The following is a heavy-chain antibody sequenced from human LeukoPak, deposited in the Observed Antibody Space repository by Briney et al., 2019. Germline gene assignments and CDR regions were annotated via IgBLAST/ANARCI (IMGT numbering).Heavy chain of an antibody. CDR1: GFTVSSNY. CDR2: IYSGGST. D-gene: IGHD5-18*01. V-gene: IGHV3-66*02. CDR3: ARGSAAGYSYGNYFDY. J-gene: IGHJ4*02. Sequence: GGSLRLSCAASGFTVSSNYISWVRQAPGKGLEWVSVIYSGGSTYYADSVKGRFTISRDNSKNTLYLQMNSLRAEDTAVYYCARGSAAGYSYGNYFDYWGQGTLVTVSS.